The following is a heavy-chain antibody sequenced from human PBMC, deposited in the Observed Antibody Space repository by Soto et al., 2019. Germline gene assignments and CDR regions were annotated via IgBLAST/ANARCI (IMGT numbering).Heavy chain of an antibody. V-gene: IGHV1-58*01. D-gene: IGHD3-10*01. J-gene: IGHJ6*02. CDR2: IIADGGST. CDR1: GFTFTSSA. Sequence: SVKVSCKASGFTFTSSAVQWVRQARGQRLEWMGWIIADGGSTNYAQKFQGRVTLTRDTSTNTVNMELSSLRSEDTAVYYCARDSAGSGSYDSYYYGMDVWGQGTTVTVSS. CDR3: ARDSAGSGSYDSYYYGMDV.